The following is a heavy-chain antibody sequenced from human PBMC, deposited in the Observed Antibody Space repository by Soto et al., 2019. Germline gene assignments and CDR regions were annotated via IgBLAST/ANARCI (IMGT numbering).Heavy chain of an antibody. V-gene: IGHV3-11*01. CDR3: AIESSTYYYYGMDV. J-gene: IGHJ6*02. Sequence: QVQLVESGGGLVKPGGSLRLSCAASGFTFSDYYMSWIRQAPGKGLEWVSYISSSGSTIYYADSVKGRFTISRDNPKNPLYLQLNSLRSEDTAVYYCAIESSTYYYYGMDVWSQGPTVTVS. CDR1: GFTFSDYY. D-gene: IGHD6-13*01. CDR2: ISSSGSTI.